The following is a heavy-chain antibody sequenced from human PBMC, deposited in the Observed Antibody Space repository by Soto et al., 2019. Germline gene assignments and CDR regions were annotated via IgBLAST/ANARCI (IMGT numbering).Heavy chain of an antibody. J-gene: IGHJ6*02. CDR3: ARYTQLMYSSSWYNGMDV. CDR2: IDPSGSYT. CDR1: GYSFTSYL. D-gene: IGHD6-13*01. V-gene: IGHV5-10-1*01. Sequence: GESLKSSCKGSGYSFTSYLISWVRQMHGKGLEWMGRIDPSGSYTNYSPSFQGHVTISADKSISTAYLQWSSLKASDTAMYYCARYTQLMYSSSWYNGMDVWGQGTTVTVSS.